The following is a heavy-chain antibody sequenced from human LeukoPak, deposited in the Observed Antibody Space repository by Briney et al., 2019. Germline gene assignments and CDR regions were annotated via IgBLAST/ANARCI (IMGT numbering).Heavy chain of an antibody. J-gene: IGHJ4*02. CDR3: ARDLKDSSGYEDY. D-gene: IGHD3-22*01. V-gene: IGHV3-21*01. Sequence: PGGSMRLSCAASGFTFSSYSMNWVRQAPGKGLEWVSSISSSSSYIYYADSVKGRFTISRDNAKNSLYLQMNSLRAEDTAVYYCARDLKDSSGYEDYWGQGTLVTASS. CDR2: ISSSSSYI. CDR1: GFTFSSYS.